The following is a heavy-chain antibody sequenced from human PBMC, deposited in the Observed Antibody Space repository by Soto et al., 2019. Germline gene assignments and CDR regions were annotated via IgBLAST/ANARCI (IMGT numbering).Heavy chain of an antibody. D-gene: IGHD1-1*01. V-gene: IGHV1-18*01. Sequence: QVHLVQSGAEVKKPGASVKVSCKGSGYGFTTYGITWVRQAPGQGLEWMAWISAHNDNTNYAQKLQGRVTVTRDTSTSTAYMELRSLRSGDTAVYYCARGRYGDYWGQGALVTVSS. CDR2: ISAHNDNT. CDR1: GYGFTTYG. CDR3: ARGRYGDY. J-gene: IGHJ4*02.